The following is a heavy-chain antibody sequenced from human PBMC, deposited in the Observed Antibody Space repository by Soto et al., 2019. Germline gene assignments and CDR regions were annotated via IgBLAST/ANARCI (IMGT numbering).Heavy chain of an antibody. CDR2: IYYSGST. CDR1: GVSISSGGYY. V-gene: IGHV4-31*03. CDR3: ARYRISGSWSKFDY. Sequence: QVQLQESGPGLVKPSQTLSLTCTVSGVSISSGGYYWSWIRQHPGKGLQWLGNIYYSGSTNYNPSLKSRIIISLDTSKNQFSLKLSSVTAADTAVYFCARYRISGSWSKFDYWGQGTLVTVSS. J-gene: IGHJ4*02. D-gene: IGHD6-13*01.